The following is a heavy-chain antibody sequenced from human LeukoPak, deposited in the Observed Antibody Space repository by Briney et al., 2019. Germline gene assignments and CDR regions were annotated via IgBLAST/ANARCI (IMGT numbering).Heavy chain of an antibody. J-gene: IGHJ3*02. V-gene: IGHV3-30*18. CDR3: AKDGRSTI. CDR2: ISYDGSNK. CDR1: GFTFSSYG. D-gene: IGHD2-2*01. Sequence: PGRAPRLSCAAPGFTFSSYGMHRVPQGPGKGLEWVAVISYDGSNKYYADSVKGRFTISRDNSKNTLYLQMNSLRAEDTAVYYCAKDGRSTIWGQGTMVTVSS.